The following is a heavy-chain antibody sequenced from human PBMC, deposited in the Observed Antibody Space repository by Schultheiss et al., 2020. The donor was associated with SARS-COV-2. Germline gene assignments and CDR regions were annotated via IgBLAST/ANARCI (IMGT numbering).Heavy chain of an antibody. CDR3: ARRRDIAASTSFDY. Sequence: GGSLRLTCKGSGYSFTSYWIGWVRQMPGKGLEWMWIIYPGDSDTRYSPSFHGHVTNSANKSIINSYLLWGSLKASDTSMCYCARRRDIAASTSFDYWGQGALVTVSS. D-gene: IGHD6-6*01. V-gene: IGHV5-51*01. CDR1: GYSFTSYW. J-gene: IGHJ4*02. CDR2: IYPGDSDT.